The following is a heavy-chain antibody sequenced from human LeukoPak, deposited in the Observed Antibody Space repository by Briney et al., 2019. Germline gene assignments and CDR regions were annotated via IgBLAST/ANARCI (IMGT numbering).Heavy chain of an antibody. CDR3: ARQWELRRLAFDI. CDR1: GGSMSSYY. J-gene: IGHJ3*02. V-gene: IGHV4-59*01. D-gene: IGHD1-26*01. Sequence: SETLSLTCTVSGGSMSSYYWSWIRQPPGKGLEWIGYIYYSGSTNYNPSLKSRVTISVDTSKNQFSLKLSSVTAADTAVYYCARQWELRRLAFDIWGQGTMVTVSS. CDR2: IYYSGST.